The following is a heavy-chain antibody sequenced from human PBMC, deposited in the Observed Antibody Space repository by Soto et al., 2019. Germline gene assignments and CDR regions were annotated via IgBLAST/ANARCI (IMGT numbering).Heavy chain of an antibody. CDR2: IDPSDSVT. D-gene: IGHD3-3*02. V-gene: IGHV5-10-1*01. CDR3: ARHQFSIGTCHYGMDV. Sequence: GESLKTSCQGSGYSLTSYWISRLRQMPGKDLEGTGRIDPSDSVTNYTPSFQDHVTISADTSISPPYLPWSTLKASDTAMYYWARHQFSIGTCHYGMDVWGQGTTVTVS. J-gene: IGHJ6*02. CDR1: GYSLTSYW.